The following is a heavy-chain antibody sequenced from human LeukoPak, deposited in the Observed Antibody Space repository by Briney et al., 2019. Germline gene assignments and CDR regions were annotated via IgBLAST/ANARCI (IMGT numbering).Heavy chain of an antibody. V-gene: IGHV4-34*01. CDR1: GGSFSGYY. D-gene: IGHD6-6*01. CDR3: AREFPYSSSLYYYYYYMDV. J-gene: IGHJ6*03. Sequence: PSETLSLTRAVYGGSFSGYYWSWIRQPPGKGLEWIGEINHSGSTNYNPSLKSRVTISVDTSKNQFSLKLSSVTAADTAVYYCAREFPYSSSLYYYYYYMDVRGKGTTVTVSS. CDR2: INHSGST.